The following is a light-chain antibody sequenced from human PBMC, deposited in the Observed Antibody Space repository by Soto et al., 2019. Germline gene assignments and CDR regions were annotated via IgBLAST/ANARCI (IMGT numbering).Light chain of an antibody. Sequence: DIQMTQSPSSLSASVGDRVTITCRASEDISNYLAWFQQRPGKVTKLLIYGASTLRSGVPPRFSGSGSGTDFTLTISSLQAEDVATYYCQNYNRAPWTFGQGTKVESK. CDR3: QNYNRAPWT. V-gene: IGKV1-27*01. J-gene: IGKJ1*01. CDR2: GAS. CDR1: EDISNY.